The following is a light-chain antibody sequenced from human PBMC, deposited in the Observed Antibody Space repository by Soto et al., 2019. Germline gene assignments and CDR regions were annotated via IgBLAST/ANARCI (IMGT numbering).Light chain of an antibody. Sequence: DIQMTQSPSTLSASVVDRVTITCRSSHSIRSCCAWCQQKPDKAPKLLIYYAASVKSGGASRFSGSGSGTEFPLTPSRLQCHDFATSYCQNGETFGQRAKVDMK. J-gene: IGKJ1*01. CDR3: QNGET. CDR2: YAA. V-gene: IGKV1-5*01. CDR1: HSIRSC.